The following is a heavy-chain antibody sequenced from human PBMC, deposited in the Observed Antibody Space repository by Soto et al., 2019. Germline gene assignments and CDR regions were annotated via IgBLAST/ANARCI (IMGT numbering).Heavy chain of an antibody. CDR3: AKARHSSTPAPGTY. J-gene: IGHJ4*02. V-gene: IGHV3-23*01. D-gene: IGHD2-2*01. CDR1: GFTFSNYA. Sequence: EVQLLESGGGLVQPGGSLRLSCAASGFTFSNYAMSWVRRAPGKGLEWVSTVSGSGGGTYYADSVKGRFTISRDNSKSTLSLQMNSLKAEDTAVYYCAKARHSSTPAPGTYWGQGTLVTVSS. CDR2: VSGSGGGT.